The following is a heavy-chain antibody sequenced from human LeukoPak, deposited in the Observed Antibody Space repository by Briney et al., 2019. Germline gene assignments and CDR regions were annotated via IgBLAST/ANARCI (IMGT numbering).Heavy chain of an antibody. Sequence: PSETLSLTCTVSGGSISSYYWSWIRQPPGKGLEWIGYIYYSGRTNYNPSLKSRVTISVDTSKNQFSLKLSSVTAADTAVYYCARGFDGGNSDDYLDYWGQGTLVTVSS. CDR1: GGSISSYY. J-gene: IGHJ4*02. D-gene: IGHD4-23*01. V-gene: IGHV4-59*01. CDR2: IYYSGRT. CDR3: ARGFDGGNSDDYLDY.